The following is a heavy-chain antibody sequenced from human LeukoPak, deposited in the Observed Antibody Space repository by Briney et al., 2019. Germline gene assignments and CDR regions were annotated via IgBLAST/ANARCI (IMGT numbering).Heavy chain of an antibody. CDR2: ISSSGTTI. CDR3: ARSWSGSYYSDRYFDY. Sequence: GGSLRLSCAASGFIFSDYYMSWIRQAPGKGLEWVSYISSSGTTIYYADSVKGRFTISRDNAKNSLYLQMNSLRAEDTAVYYCARSWSGSYYSDRYFDYWGQGTLVTVSS. D-gene: IGHD1-26*01. J-gene: IGHJ4*02. V-gene: IGHV3-11*04. CDR1: GFIFSDYY.